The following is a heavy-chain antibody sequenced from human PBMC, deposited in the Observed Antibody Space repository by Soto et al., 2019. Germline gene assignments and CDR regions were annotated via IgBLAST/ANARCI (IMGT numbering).Heavy chain of an antibody. J-gene: IGHJ4*02. Sequence: GESLKISCQASGYIFSSNWIGWVRQMPGKGLEWIGIIYPGDSETRYSPTFQGHVTISADRSLNIAYLQWSSLQASDSAMYYGARLLDSWGEPHYFDSWGQGTMVTVSS. D-gene: IGHD3-16*01. CDR2: IYPGDSET. V-gene: IGHV5-51*01. CDR3: ARLLDSWGEPHYFDS. CDR1: GYIFSSNW.